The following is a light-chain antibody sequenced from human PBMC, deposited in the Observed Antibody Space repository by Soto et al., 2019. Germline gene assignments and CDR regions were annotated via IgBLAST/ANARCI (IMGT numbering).Light chain of an antibody. Sequence: EIVMTQSPVTLSVSPGERTTLSCRASQSVSSNLAWYQQRPGQAPRLLIYDASTRATGIPSRFSGSGSGTEFTLTISSLQSEEFAVYYCQQYNHWPRTFGRGTKVEI. CDR2: DAS. CDR1: QSVSSN. CDR3: QQYNHWPRT. J-gene: IGKJ1*01. V-gene: IGKV3-15*01.